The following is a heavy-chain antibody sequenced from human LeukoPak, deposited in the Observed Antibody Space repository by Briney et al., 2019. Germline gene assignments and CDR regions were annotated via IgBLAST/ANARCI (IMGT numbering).Heavy chain of an antibody. J-gene: IGHJ3*02. V-gene: IGHV3-66*01. CDR1: GFTVSSNY. CDR2: IYSGGST. D-gene: IGHD1-26*01. CDR3: ARVASGSYLDAFDI. Sequence: SGGSLRLSCAASGFTVSSNYMSWVRQAPGKGLEWVSVIYSGGSTYYADSVKGRFTISRGNSKNTLYLQMNSLRAEDTAVYYCARVASGSYLDAFDIWGQGTMVTVSS.